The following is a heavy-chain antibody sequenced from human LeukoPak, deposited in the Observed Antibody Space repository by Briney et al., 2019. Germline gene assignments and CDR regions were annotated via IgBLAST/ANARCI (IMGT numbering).Heavy chain of an antibody. Sequence: ASVKVSCKVSGYTLTELSMHWVRQAPGKGLEWMGGFDPEDGETIYAQKFQGRVTMTEDTSTGSAYMELSSLRSEDTAVYYCARGYDILTGYEGGDYFDYWGQGTLVTVSS. CDR3: ARGYDILTGYEGGDYFDY. CDR1: GYTLTELS. CDR2: FDPEDGET. D-gene: IGHD3-9*01. V-gene: IGHV1-24*01. J-gene: IGHJ4*02.